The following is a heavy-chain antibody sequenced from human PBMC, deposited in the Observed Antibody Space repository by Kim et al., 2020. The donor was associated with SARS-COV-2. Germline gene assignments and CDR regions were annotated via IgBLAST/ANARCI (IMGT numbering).Heavy chain of an antibody. CDR3: ARANVDTAMVTFYYYYGMDV. CDR2: IIPIFGTA. Sequence: SVKVSCKASGGTFSSYAISWVRQAPGQGLEWMGGIIPIFGTANYAQKFQGRVTITADESTSTAYMELSSLRSEDTAVYYCARANVDTAMVTFYYYYGMDVWGQGTTVTVSS. J-gene: IGHJ6*02. V-gene: IGHV1-69*13. D-gene: IGHD5-18*01. CDR1: GGTFSSYA.